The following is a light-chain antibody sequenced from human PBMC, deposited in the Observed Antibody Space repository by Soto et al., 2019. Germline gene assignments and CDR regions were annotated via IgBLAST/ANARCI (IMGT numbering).Light chain of an antibody. CDR1: QGISSY. CDR3: QQRSNWRGIT. Sequence: TQSPSSLSASTGDRVTITCRASQGISSYLAWYQQKPGQAPRLLIYDASNRATGIPARFSGSGSGTDFTLTISSLEPEDFAVYYCQQRSNWRGITFGQGTRLEI. CDR2: DAS. J-gene: IGKJ5*01. V-gene: IGKV3-11*01.